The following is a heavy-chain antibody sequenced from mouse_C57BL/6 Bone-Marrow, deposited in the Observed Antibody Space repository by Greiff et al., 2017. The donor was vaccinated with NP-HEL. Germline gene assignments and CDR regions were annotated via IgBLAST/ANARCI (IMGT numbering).Heavy chain of an antibody. CDR2: IYPRSGNT. D-gene: IGHD2-2*01. V-gene: IGHV1-81*01. CDR3: ARWRGMVTRMDY. J-gene: IGHJ4*01. Sequence: RQQSGEEWGRRGASVRLSCKASGYTFTSYGISWVKQRTGQGLEWIGEIYPRSGNTYYNEKFKGKATLTADKSSSTAYMELRSLTSEDSAVYFCARWRGMVTRMDYWGQGTSVTVSS. CDR1: GYTFTSYG.